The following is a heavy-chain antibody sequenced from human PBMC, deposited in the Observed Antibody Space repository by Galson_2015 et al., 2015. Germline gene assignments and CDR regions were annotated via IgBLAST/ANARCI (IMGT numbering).Heavy chain of an antibody. D-gene: IGHD3-10*01. V-gene: IGHV1-8*01. CDR2: MSPKNGNT. CDR1: GYSFSTYD. CDR3: ARVSMFRGVIRDAFDI. J-gene: IGHJ3*02. Sequence: SVKVSCKASGYSFSTYDIHWVRQALGQGLEWMGWMSPKNGNTGYAQKFQGRVTMTRDTSKSTAYMEPSSLRSEDTAVYYCARVSMFRGVIRDAFDIWGQGTMVSAS.